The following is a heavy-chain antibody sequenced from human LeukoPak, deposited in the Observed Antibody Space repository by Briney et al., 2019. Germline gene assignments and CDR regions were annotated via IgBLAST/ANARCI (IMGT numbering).Heavy chain of an antibody. V-gene: IGHV4-39*01. CDR1: GDFISSGGYY. J-gene: IGHJ4*02. CDR3: ARLCTVTTCDRFEH. CDR2: VYYSGSI. D-gene: IGHD4-17*01. Sequence: KPSETLSLTCTVAGDFISSGGYYWGWIRQPPGKGLAWIGSVYYSGSIFYNPSLESRVAISVDTSKNQFSLKLTSVTAADTAVYYCARLCTVTTCDRFEHWGPGMLVTVSS.